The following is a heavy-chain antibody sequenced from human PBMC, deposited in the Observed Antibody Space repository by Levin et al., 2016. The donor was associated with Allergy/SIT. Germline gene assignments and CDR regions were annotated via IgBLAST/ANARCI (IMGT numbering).Heavy chain of an antibody. V-gene: IGHV3-30*03. CDR1: GFSFTSYG. D-gene: IGHD3-16*01. CDR2: ISYDGSIK. Sequence: GGSLRLSCAASGFSFTSYGMHWVRQAPGKGLEWVAVISYDGSIKYYTDSVKGRFTISRDNSRDTLYLQMNSPRVDDTAVYYCAREGGQPEGAFDIWGQGTMVTVSS. J-gene: IGHJ3*02. CDR3: AREGGQPEGAFDI.